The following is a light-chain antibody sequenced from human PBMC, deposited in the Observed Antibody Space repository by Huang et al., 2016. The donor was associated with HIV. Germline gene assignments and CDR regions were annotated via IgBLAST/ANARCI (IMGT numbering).Light chain of an antibody. CDR3: QQYGSSPYT. CDR1: QSVSSSY. Sequence: EIVLTQSPGTLSLSPGERATLSCRASQSVSSSYLAWYQQKPGQAPRLLIYGASSRATGIPERCSGSGSGTDFTLTISRLEPEDFAVYYCQQYGSSPYTFGQGTKLEIK. J-gene: IGKJ2*01. CDR2: GAS. V-gene: IGKV3-20*01.